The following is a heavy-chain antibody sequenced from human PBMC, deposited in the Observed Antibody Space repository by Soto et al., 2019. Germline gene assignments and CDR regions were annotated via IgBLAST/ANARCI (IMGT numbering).Heavy chain of an antibody. CDR3: AKKDPGPNSFAP. J-gene: IGHJ5*02. CDR2: ISNSGGTT. V-gene: IGHV3-23*01. CDR1: GLNFGNYA. Sequence: GSLRLSCAASGLNFGNYAMSWVRQAPGKGLEWVSVISNSGGTTYYADSVKGRFTISRDNSKNTLYLQMSSLRAEDTAIYYCAKKDPGPNSFAPWGQGTLVTVSS. D-gene: IGHD2-8*01.